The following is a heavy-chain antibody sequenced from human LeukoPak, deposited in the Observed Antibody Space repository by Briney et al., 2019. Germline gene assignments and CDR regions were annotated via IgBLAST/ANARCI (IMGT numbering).Heavy chain of an antibody. CDR3: ARVGMSGCGSTSCYDQGGLGYYYYGMDV. CDR2: INHSGST. CDR1: GGSFSGYY. V-gene: IGHV4-34*01. J-gene: IGHJ6*02. Sequence: SETLSLTCAVYGGSFSGYYWSWIRQPPGKGLEWIGEINHSGSTNYNPSLKSRVTISVDTSKNQFSLKLSSVTAADTAVYYCARVGMSGCGSTSCYDQGGLGYYYYGMDVWGQGTTVTVSS. D-gene: IGHD2-2*01.